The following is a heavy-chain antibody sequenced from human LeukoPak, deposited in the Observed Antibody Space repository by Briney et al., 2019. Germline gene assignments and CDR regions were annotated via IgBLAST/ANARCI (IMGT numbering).Heavy chain of an antibody. CDR2: IKQDGSEK. CDR3: ARDIVVVPAVTSIYYYGMDV. J-gene: IGHJ6*02. Sequence: GGSLRLSRAASGFTFSSYWMSWVRQAPGKGLEWVANIKQDGSEKYYVDSVKGRFTISRDNAKNSLYLQMNSLRAEDTAVYYCARDIVVVPAVTSIYYYGMDVWGQGTTVTVSS. D-gene: IGHD2-2*01. CDR1: GFTFSSYW. V-gene: IGHV3-7*01.